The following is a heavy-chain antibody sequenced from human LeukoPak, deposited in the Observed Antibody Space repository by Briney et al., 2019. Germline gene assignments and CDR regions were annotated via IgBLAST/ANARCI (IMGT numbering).Heavy chain of an antibody. Sequence: GGSLRLSCAASGFTFMTYWMTWVRQAPGKGLEWVANIKQDGSEKYYVDSVKGRFTISRDNAKNSLYLQMNSLRAEDTAVYYCARDVGPNYDFWSGYYIGRDNWFDPWGQGTLVTVSS. CDR2: IKQDGSEK. CDR1: GFTFMTYW. D-gene: IGHD3-3*01. J-gene: IGHJ5*02. CDR3: ARDVGPNYDFWSGYYIGRDNWFDP. V-gene: IGHV3-7*01.